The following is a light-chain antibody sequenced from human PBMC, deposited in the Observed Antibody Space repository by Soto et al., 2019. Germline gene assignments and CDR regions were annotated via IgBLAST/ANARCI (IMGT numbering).Light chain of an antibody. V-gene: IGKV3-11*01. CDR1: QSVRSY. Sequence: EIVLTQSPATLSLSPGERATLSCRASQSVRSYLAWYQQKPGQAPRLLIYDASNRATGIPARFSGSGSGTDFTLTISSPEPEDFAVYYCQQRSNWPGFTFGPGTKVDIK. CDR2: DAS. CDR3: QQRSNWPGFT. J-gene: IGKJ3*01.